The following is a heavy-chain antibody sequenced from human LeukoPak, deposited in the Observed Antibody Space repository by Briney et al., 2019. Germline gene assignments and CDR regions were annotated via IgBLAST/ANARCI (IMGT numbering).Heavy chain of an antibody. CDR3: ARDKDPAVFDY. CDR1: GYSFTGYY. CDR2: INPKSGDT. V-gene: IGHV1-2*02. J-gene: IGHJ4*02. Sequence: ASVKVSCKASGYSFTGYYVHWVRQAPGQGLEWMGWINPKSGDTSNAQKFQDRVTMTMDTSISTAYMELSRLKSDDTAVYYCARDKDPAVFDYWGQGTLVTVSS.